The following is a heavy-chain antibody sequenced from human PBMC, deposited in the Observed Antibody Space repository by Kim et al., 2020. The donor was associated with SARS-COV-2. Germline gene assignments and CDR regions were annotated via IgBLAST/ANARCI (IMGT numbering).Heavy chain of an antibody. CDR3: ARGTTPPSGSYYYYYGMDV. D-gene: IGHD1-1*01. Sequence: SETLSLTCAVYGGSFSGYYWSWIRQPPGKGLEWIGEINHSGSTNYNPSLKSRVTISVDTSKNQFSLKLSSVTAADTAVYYCARGTTPPSGSYYYYYGMDVWGQGTTVTVSS. V-gene: IGHV4-34*01. CDR1: GGSFSGYY. CDR2: INHSGST. J-gene: IGHJ6*02.